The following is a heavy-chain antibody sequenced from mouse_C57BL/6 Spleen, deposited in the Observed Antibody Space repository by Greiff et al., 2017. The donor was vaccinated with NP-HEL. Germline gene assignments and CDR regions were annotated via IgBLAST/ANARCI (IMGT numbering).Heavy chain of an antibody. J-gene: IGHJ2*01. D-gene: IGHD1-1*01. Sequence: EVQGVESGGGLVKPGGSLKLSCAASGFTFSSYAMSWVRQTPEKRLEWVATISDGGSYTYYPDNVKGRFTISRDNAKNNLYLQMSHLKSEDTAMYYCARDWEYYGSSFDYWGQGTTLTVSS. CDR3: ARDWEYYGSSFDY. CDR1: GFTFSSYA. CDR2: ISDGGSYT. V-gene: IGHV5-4*01.